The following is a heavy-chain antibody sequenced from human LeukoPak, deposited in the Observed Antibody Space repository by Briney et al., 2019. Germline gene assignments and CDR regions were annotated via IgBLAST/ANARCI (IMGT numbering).Heavy chain of an antibody. D-gene: IGHD3-10*01. J-gene: IGHJ6*02. CDR3: ARDHYYGSGSYYPGDYGMDV. V-gene: IGHV3-33*01. CDR2: IWYDGRNK. Sequence: PGGSLRLSCAASGFTFSSYGMHWVRQAPGKGLEWVAVIWYDGRNKYYADSVKGRFTISRDNSKNTLYLQMNSLRAEDTAVYYCARDHYYGSGSYYPGDYGMDVWGQGTTVTVSS. CDR1: GFTFSSYG.